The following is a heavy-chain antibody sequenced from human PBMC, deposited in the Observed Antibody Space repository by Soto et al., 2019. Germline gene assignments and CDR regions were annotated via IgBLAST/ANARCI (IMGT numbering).Heavy chain of an antibody. CDR1: AGSISTGGYY. Sequence: TLSLTCTVSAGSISTGGYYWSWIRQHPGEGLEWIGFIYYSGSTYYNPSLKSRLAISLDASKEQFSLKLTSVTAADTAVYYCARVYSSPYYFDYWGQGIQVTVSS. CDR3: ARVYSSPYYFDY. D-gene: IGHD6-13*01. CDR2: IYYSGST. J-gene: IGHJ4*02. V-gene: IGHV4-31*03.